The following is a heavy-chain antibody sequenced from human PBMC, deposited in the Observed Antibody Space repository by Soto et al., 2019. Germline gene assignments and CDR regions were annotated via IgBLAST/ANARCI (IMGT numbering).Heavy chain of an antibody. CDR2: ISGSGGT. Sequence: GGSLRLSCAASGFTFSSYAMSWVRQAPGKGLEWVSAISGSGGTYYADYVKGRFTISRDNSKNTVYLQMNSLRAEDTAVYYCAKERRDGYNYGFDYWGQGTLVTVS. V-gene: IGHV3-23*01. J-gene: IGHJ4*02. CDR3: AKERRDGYNYGFDY. CDR1: GFTFSSYA. D-gene: IGHD5-12*01.